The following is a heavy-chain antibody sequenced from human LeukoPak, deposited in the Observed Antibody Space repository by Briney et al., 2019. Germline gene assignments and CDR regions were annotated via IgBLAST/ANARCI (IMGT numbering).Heavy chain of an antibody. J-gene: IGHJ4*02. D-gene: IGHD7-27*01. CDR2: IYSTGAT. CDR3: ARLEPANWGTGPEY. Sequence: SETLSLTCTGSGGSISGYYWSWIRQPAGGVLECIGRIYSTGATTYNASSRSRVTISVDQSKSQFCLKLTSVTAADTAVYYCARLEPANWGTGPEYWGQGNLVTVSS. V-gene: IGHV4-4*07. CDR1: GGSISGYY.